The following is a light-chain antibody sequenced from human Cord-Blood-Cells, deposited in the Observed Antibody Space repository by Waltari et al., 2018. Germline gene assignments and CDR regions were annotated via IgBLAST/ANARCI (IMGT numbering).Light chain of an antibody. Sequence: QSALTQPASVSGSPGQSITISCTGTRRDVGGYNYVSWYQQHTGKAPKLMIYEVSNRPSGVSNRFSGSKSGNTASLTISGLQAEDEADYYCSSYTSSSRVFGGGTKLTVL. CDR3: SSYTSSSRV. J-gene: IGLJ2*01. CDR1: RRDVGGYNY. V-gene: IGLV2-14*01. CDR2: EVS.